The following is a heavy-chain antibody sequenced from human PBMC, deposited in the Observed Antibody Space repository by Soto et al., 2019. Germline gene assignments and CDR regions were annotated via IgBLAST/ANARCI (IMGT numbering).Heavy chain of an antibody. CDR1: GGTFSSYA. Sequence: SVKVSCKASGGTFSSYAISWVRQAPGQGLEWMGGIIPIFGTANYAQKFQGRVTITADKSTSTAYMELSSLRSEDTAVYYCARGALNPGWFDPWGQGTLVTVSS. J-gene: IGHJ5*02. CDR3: ARGALNPGWFDP. V-gene: IGHV1-69*06. CDR2: IIPIFGTA.